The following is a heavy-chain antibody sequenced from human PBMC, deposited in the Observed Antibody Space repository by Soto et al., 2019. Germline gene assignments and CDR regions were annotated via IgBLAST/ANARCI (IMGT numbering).Heavy chain of an antibody. D-gene: IGHD7-27*01. Sequence: SETLSLTCAVYGGSFSGYYWSWIRQPPGKGLEWIGEINHSGSTNYNPSLKSRVTISVDTSKNQFSLKLSSVTAADTAVYYCARGVRGWGKGYYFDYWGQGTLVTVSS. V-gene: IGHV4-34*01. CDR1: GGSFSGYY. CDR3: ARGVRGWGKGYYFDY. J-gene: IGHJ4*02. CDR2: INHSGST.